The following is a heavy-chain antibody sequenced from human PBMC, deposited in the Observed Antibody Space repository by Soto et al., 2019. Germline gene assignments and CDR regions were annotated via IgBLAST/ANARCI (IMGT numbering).Heavy chain of an antibody. CDR2: IYYRGTT. CDR1: GGSISSYY. CDR3: ATCNWYFDL. V-gene: IGHV4-59*01. Sequence: QVQLQESGPGLGKPSETLSLTCTVSGGSISSYYWSWIRQPPGKGLEWIGYIYYRGTTNYSPSLKSRDTISVDPSKSQFSLKLSSATAADTAMYYCATCNWYFDLWGRGTLVTVSS. J-gene: IGHJ2*01.